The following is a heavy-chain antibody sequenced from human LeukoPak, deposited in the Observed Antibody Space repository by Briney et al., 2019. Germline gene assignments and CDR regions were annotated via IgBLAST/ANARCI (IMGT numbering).Heavy chain of an antibody. CDR2: IYYSGST. V-gene: IGHV4-59*08. CDR1: GGSISSYY. CDR3: AKAVVVSTTRLGPFDT. J-gene: IGHJ3*02. D-gene: IGHD3-22*01. Sequence: PSETLSLTCSVSGGSISSYYWSWIRQPPGKGLEWIGYIYYSGSTNYNPSLKSRVTISVDTSKNQLSLKLSSVTAADMAVYYCAKAVVVSTTRLGPFDTWGQGTMVTVSS.